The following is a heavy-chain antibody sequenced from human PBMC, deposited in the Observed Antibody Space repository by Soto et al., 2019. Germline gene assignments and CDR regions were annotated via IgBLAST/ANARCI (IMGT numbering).Heavy chain of an antibody. CDR3: ARDRSNSPDLFDS. V-gene: IGHV4-30-4*01. J-gene: IGHJ4*02. Sequence: QVQLQESGPGLVKPSQTLSLTCSVSGGSINSDEYYWTWIRQPPGGGLEWIGHVYYTGSTSYSPSLKSRLTISVDTSKNQFSLRLNSVNAADPAVDDCARDRSNSPDLFDSWGQGTLVTVSS. D-gene: IGHD1-1*01. CDR1: GGSINSDEYY. CDR2: VYYTGST.